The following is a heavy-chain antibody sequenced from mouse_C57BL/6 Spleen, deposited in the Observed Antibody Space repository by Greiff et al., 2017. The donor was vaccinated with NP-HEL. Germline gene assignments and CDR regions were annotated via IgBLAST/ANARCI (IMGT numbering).Heavy chain of an antibody. Sequence: EVQLVESGAELVRPGASVKLSCTASGFNIKVYYMHWVKQRPEQGLEWIGRIDPEDGDTEYAPKFQGKATMTADTSSNTAYLQLSSLTSEDTAVYYCTTSPMVTTDYAMDYWGQGTSVTVSS. CDR1: GFNIKVYY. CDR2: IDPEDGDT. D-gene: IGHD2-2*01. J-gene: IGHJ4*01. V-gene: IGHV14-1*01. CDR3: TTSPMVTTDYAMDY.